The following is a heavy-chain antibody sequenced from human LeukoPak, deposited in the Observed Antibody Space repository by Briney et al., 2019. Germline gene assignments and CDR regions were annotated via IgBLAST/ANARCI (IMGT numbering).Heavy chain of an antibody. CDR2: INQDGSDK. V-gene: IGHV3-7*01. J-gene: IGHJ4*02. Sequence: PGGSLRLSCAASGFTFTTYWMSWVRQAPGKGLEWVANINQDGSDKYYVDSVKSRFTISRDNGKNSLYLQMNSLGAEDTAVYYCARGGKLHPQSPYWGQGTLVTVSS. CDR1: GFTFTTYW. D-gene: IGHD3-16*01. CDR3: ARGGKLHPQSPY.